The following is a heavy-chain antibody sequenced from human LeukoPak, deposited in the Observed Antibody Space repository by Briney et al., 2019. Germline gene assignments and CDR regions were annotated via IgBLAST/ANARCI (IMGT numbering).Heavy chain of an antibody. CDR1: GGSISSGGYY. Sequence: PSETLSLTCTVSGGSISSGGYYWSWIRQHPGKGLEWIGEIYHSGSTNYNPSLKNRVTISVDKSKNQFSLKLSSVTAADTAVYYCARVGASKEGATIDWFDPWGQGTLVTVSS. CDR2: IYHSGST. D-gene: IGHD1-26*01. J-gene: IGHJ5*02. CDR3: ARVGASKEGATIDWFDP. V-gene: IGHV4-39*07.